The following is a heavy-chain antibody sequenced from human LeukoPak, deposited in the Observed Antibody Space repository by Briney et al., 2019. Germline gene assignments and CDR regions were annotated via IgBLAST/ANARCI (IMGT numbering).Heavy chain of an antibody. CDR2: ISGSGGST. Sequence: GGSLRLSCAASGFTFSSYAMSWVRQAPGKGLEWVSAISGSGGSTYYADSVKGRFTISRDNSKNTLYLQMNSLRAEDTAVYYCAKDLWQWLDEDYFDYWGQGTLVTVSS. D-gene: IGHD6-19*01. V-gene: IGHV3-23*01. CDR3: AKDLWQWLDEDYFDY. J-gene: IGHJ4*02. CDR1: GFTFSSYA.